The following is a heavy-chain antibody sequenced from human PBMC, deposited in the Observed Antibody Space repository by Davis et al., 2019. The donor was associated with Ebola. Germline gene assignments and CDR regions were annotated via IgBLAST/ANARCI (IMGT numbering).Heavy chain of an antibody. V-gene: IGHV1-18*01. Sequence: ASAKVSCKASGYTFTSYGISWVRQAPGQGLEWMGWISAYNGNTNYAQKLQGRVTMTTDTSTSTAYMELSSLRSEDTAVYYCARGRLGYCSGGSCYGYYGMDVWGQGTTVTVSS. CDR2: ISAYNGNT. J-gene: IGHJ6*02. D-gene: IGHD2-15*01. CDR3: ARGRLGYCSGGSCYGYYGMDV. CDR1: GYTFTSYG.